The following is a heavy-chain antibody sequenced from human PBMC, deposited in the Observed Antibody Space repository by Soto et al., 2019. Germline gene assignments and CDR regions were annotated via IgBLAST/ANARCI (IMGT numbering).Heavy chain of an antibody. V-gene: IGHV3-33*01. CDR3: AREAIAAAGPLDY. CDR2: IWSDGSDK. D-gene: IGHD6-13*01. CDR1: GLIFRTYA. Sequence: GGSLRLSCAASGLIFRTYAMHWVRQSPGKGLEWVAFIWSDGSDKNYADSVKGRFTISRDNSNNTLFLQMSNLRAEDTAVYYCAREAIAAAGPLDYWGPGTLVTVSS. J-gene: IGHJ4*02.